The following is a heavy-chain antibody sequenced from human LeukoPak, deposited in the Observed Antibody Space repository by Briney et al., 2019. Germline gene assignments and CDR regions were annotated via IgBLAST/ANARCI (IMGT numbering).Heavy chain of an antibody. CDR3: ARDWWAVAKLDAFDI. J-gene: IGHJ3*02. V-gene: IGHV4-59*01. D-gene: IGHD6-19*01. CDR1: GGSINSYY. CDR2: ISYSGST. Sequence: SETLSLTCSVSGGSINSYYWTWIRQPPGKGLGWVGYISYSGSTNYSPSLKSRVAMSLDTSKNQFSLKLSSVTAADTAVYYCARDWWAVAKLDAFDIWGQGTMVTVSS.